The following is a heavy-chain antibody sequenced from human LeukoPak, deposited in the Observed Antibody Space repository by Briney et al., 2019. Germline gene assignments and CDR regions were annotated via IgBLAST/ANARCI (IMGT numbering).Heavy chain of an antibody. Sequence: PGGSLRLSCAASGFTFSSYAMSWVRQAPGKGLEWVSAVSLSGGTTYDRDSVKGRFTISRDNSKNILYLQMNTLRAEDTAVYYCARVRIVGSTYDAFDIWGQGTMVTVSS. CDR1: GFTFSSYA. J-gene: IGHJ3*02. CDR3: ARVRIVGSTYDAFDI. D-gene: IGHD1-26*01. V-gene: IGHV3-23*01. CDR2: VSLSGGTT.